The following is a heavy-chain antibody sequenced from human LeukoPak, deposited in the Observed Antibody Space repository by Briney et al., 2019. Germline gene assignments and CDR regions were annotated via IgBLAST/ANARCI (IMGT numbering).Heavy chain of an antibody. D-gene: IGHD3-22*01. CDR1: GFTFSSYW. Sequence: PGGSLRLSCAASGFTFSSYWMHWVRQAPGKGLVWVSRINSDGSSTSYADSVKGRFTTSRDNAKNTLYLQMNSLRAEDTAVYYCARVGYYDSSGWNYGMDVWGQGTTVTVSS. J-gene: IGHJ6*02. V-gene: IGHV3-74*01. CDR3: ARVGYYDSSGWNYGMDV. CDR2: INSDGSST.